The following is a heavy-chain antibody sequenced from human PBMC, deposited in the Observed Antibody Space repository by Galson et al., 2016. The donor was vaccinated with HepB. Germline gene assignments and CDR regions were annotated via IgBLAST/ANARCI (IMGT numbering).Heavy chain of an antibody. CDR2: IFYSGST. CDR3: ARHDCSGGSCLNWFDP. CDR1: GGSTSRSTSY. D-gene: IGHD2-15*01. Sequence: SETLSLTCTVSGGSTSRSTSYWGWIRQPPGKGPEWIGSIFYSGSTYYSPSLKSRVTISIDTSKNQFSLKLSSVTAADTAVYYCARHDCSGGSCLNWFDPWGQGTLVTVSS. J-gene: IGHJ5*02. V-gene: IGHV4-39*01.